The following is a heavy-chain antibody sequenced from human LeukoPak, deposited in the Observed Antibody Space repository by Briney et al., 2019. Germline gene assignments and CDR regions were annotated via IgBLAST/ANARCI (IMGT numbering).Heavy chain of an antibody. V-gene: IGHV3-15*01. CDR3: TTDPVGAPYYYDSSGYRYYFGY. D-gene: IGHD3-22*01. Sequence: PGGSLRLXCAASGFTFSNAWMSWVRQAPGKGLEWVGRIKSKTEGGTTDYAAPVKGRFTISRDDSKNTLYLQMNSLKTEDTAVYYCTTDPVGAPYYYDSSGYRYYFGYWGQGTLVTVSS. J-gene: IGHJ4*02. CDR2: IKSKTEGGTT. CDR1: GFTFSNAW.